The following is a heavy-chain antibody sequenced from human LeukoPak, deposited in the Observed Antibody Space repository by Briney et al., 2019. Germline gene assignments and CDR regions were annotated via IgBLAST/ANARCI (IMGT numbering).Heavy chain of an antibody. CDR3: ARRSYNSPFRY. CDR2: INHSGST. Sequence: SETLTLTCTVSGGSISSRSYYWSWIRQPPGKRLEWIGEINHSGSTNYNPSLKSRVTISVDTSKNQFSLKLSSVTAADTAVYYCARRSYNSPFRYWGQGTLVTVSS. J-gene: IGHJ4*02. D-gene: IGHD5-24*01. CDR1: GGSISSRSYY. V-gene: IGHV4-39*07.